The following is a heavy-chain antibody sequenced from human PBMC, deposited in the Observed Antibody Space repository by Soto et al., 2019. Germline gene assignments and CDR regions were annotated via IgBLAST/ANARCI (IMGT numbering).Heavy chain of an antibody. J-gene: IGHJ4*02. V-gene: IGHV3-23*01. CDR3: ARWGQLVLDY. CDR1: GVTFSSYA. CDR2: ISGSGGST. D-gene: IGHD6-6*01. Sequence: GLLRLSCGASGVTFSSYAMSWVRQAPGKGLEWVSAISGSGGSTYYADSVKGRFTISRDNSKNTLYLQMNSLRAADTAVYYCARWGQLVLDYWGQGTLVTVSS.